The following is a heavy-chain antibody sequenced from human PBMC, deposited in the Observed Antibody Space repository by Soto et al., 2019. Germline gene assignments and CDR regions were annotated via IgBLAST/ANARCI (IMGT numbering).Heavy chain of an antibody. CDR1: GYTFTSYG. CDR2: ISAYNGNT. Sequence: ASVKVSCKASGYTFTSYGISWVRQAPGQGLEWMGWISAYNGNTNYAQKLQGRVTMTTDTSTSTAYMELRSLRSEDTAVYYCARKSGGDQTDLFSPRAQRSLVTVSS. V-gene: IGHV1-18*01. J-gene: IGHJ5*02. CDR3: ARKSGGDQTDLFSP. D-gene: IGHD2-21*01.